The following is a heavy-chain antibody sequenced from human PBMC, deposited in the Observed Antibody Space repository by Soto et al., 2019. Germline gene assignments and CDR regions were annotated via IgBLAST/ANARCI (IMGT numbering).Heavy chain of an antibody. D-gene: IGHD5-12*01. CDR3: ARLRGGGYTNDYYGMDV. CDR2: IYPGDSDT. Sequence: HGESLKISCKGSGYSFRSYWIGWVRQMPGKGLEWMGIIYPGDSDTRYSPSFQGQVTISADKYISTAYLQWSSLKASDTAMYYCARLRGGGYTNDYYGMDVWGQGTTVTVSS. CDR1: GYSFRSYW. J-gene: IGHJ6*02. V-gene: IGHV5-51*01.